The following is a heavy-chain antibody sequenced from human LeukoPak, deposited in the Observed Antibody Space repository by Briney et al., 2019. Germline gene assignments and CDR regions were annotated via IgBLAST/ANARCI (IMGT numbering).Heavy chain of an antibody. Sequence: GGSLRLSCVASGFTFSSYWMSWVPQAPGKGLEWVANIKQDGSEKYYVDSVKGRFTISRDNAKNSLYLQMNSLRGEDTAVYYCARVGSGWSLDYWGQGTLVTVSS. J-gene: IGHJ4*02. CDR3: ARVGSGWSLDY. V-gene: IGHV3-7*01. D-gene: IGHD6-19*01. CDR1: GFTFSSYW. CDR2: IKQDGSEK.